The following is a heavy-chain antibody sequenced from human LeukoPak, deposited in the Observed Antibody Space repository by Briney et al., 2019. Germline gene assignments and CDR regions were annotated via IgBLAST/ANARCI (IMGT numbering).Heavy chain of an antibody. V-gene: IGHV1-69*13. CDR2: IIPIFGTA. CDR3: ARGQQLAPGWFDP. Sequence: ASVKVSCKASGGTFSSYAISWVRQAPGQGLERMGGIIPIFGTANYAQKFQGRVTITADESTSTAYMELSSLRSEDTAVYYCARGQQLAPGWFDPWGQGTLVTVSS. J-gene: IGHJ5*02. CDR1: GGTFSSYA. D-gene: IGHD6-13*01.